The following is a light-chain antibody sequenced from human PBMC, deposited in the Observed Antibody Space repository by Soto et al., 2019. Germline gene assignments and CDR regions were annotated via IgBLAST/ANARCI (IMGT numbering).Light chain of an antibody. CDR3: QQCYSTPLT. J-gene: IGKJ4*01. CDR2: DAS. Sequence: DIQMTQSPSSLSASVGDRVTITCRAGQTINTYLNWYQQKPGKAPKFLIYDASHLQTGVPSRFSGSGSGTDFTLTINSLQPEDFATYYCQQCYSTPLTFGGGTKVEI. V-gene: IGKV1-39*01. CDR1: QTINTY.